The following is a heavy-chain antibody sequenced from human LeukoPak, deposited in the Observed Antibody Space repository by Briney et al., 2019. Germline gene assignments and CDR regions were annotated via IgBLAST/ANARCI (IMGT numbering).Heavy chain of an antibody. CDR3: ARGIWLAPFDY. V-gene: IGHV4-61*02. Sequence: SETLSLTCTVSGGSISSGSYYWSWIRQPAGKGLEWIGRIYTSGSTHYNPSLKSRVTMSVDTSKNQFSLKLSSVTAADTAVYYCARGIWLAPFDYWGQGTLVTVSS. D-gene: IGHD6-19*01. CDR2: IYTSGST. CDR1: GGSISSGSYY. J-gene: IGHJ4*02.